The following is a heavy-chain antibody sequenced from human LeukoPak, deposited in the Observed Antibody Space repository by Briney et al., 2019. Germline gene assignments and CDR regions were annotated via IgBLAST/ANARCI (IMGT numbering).Heavy chain of an antibody. Sequence: GGXLRLSCAASGFTFSSYSMNWVRQAPGKGLEWVSSISSSSSSYIYYADSVKGRFTISRDNAKNSLYLQMNSLRAEDTAVYYCARAIADTAMAPDYWGQGTLVTVSS. CDR3: ARAIADTAMAPDY. J-gene: IGHJ4*02. CDR1: GFTFSSYS. CDR2: ISSSSSSYI. D-gene: IGHD5-18*01. V-gene: IGHV3-21*01.